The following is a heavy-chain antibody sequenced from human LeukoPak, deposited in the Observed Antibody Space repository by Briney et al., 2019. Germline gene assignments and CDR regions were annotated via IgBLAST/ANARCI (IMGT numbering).Heavy chain of an antibody. J-gene: IGHJ4*02. CDR2: INWDGGST. V-gene: IGHV3-20*04. Sequence: PGGPLKLSCAPSGFPFDDYGMSWVRQAPGKGLEGVSGINWDGGSTGYADSVKGRFTISRDNAKNSLYLQMNSLRAEDTALYYCARGKVRAFDYWGQGTLVTVSS. CDR3: ARGKVRAFDY. D-gene: IGHD3-10*01. CDR1: GFPFDDYG.